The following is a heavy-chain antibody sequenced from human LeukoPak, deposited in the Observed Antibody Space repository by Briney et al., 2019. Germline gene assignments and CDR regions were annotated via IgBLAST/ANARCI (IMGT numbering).Heavy chain of an antibody. CDR3: ARERADCSGGSCYSGWFDP. CDR1: GYTFTSNY. Sequence: SVKVSCKAFGYTFTSNYMHWVRQAPGQGLEWMGGIIPIFGTANYAQKFQGRVTITADKSTSTAYMELSSLRSEDTAVYYCARERADCSGGSCYSGWFDPWGQGTLVTVSS. V-gene: IGHV1-69*06. D-gene: IGHD2-15*01. CDR2: IIPIFGTA. J-gene: IGHJ5*02.